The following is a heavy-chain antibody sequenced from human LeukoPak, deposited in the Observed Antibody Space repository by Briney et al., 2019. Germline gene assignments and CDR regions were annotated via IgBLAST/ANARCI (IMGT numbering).Heavy chain of an antibody. Sequence: PGGSLRLSCAASGFTFDDYGMSWVRQAPGKGLEWVSGINWYGGSTGYADSVRGRFTISRDNAKNSLYLQMNSLRAEDTALYYCARASSHYYYYYMDVWGKGTTVTVSS. J-gene: IGHJ6*03. CDR1: GFTFDDYG. V-gene: IGHV3-20*04. CDR2: INWYGGST. CDR3: ARASSHYYYYYMDV.